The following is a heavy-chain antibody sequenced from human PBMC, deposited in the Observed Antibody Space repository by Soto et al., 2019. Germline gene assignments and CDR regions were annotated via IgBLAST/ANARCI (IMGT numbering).Heavy chain of an antibody. J-gene: IGHJ4*02. Sequence: PSETLSLTCTVSGGSISSNYWTWIRQPPGKGLEWIGYVYNSGGTNYNPSLKSRVTISEDTSKSQFSLKVNSMTAADTAVYYCARYRREAVAGYTLDNWGQGILVTVS. CDR1: GGSISSNY. V-gene: IGHV4-59*01. D-gene: IGHD6-13*01. CDR2: VYNSGGT. CDR3: ARYRREAVAGYTLDN.